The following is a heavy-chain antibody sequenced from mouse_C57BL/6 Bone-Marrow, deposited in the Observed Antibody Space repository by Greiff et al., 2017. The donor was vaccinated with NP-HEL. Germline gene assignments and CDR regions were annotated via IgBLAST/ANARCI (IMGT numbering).Heavy chain of an antibody. CDR3: ARSPITTVGGSFAY. CDR2: INPNNGGT. J-gene: IGHJ3*01. CDR1: GYTFTDYN. Sequence: EVQLQQSGPELVKPGASVKIPCKASGYTFTDYNMDWVKQSHGKSLEWIGDINPNNGGTIYNQKFKGKATLTVDKTSSTAYMELRSLTSEDTAVYYCARSPITTVGGSFAYWGQGTLVTVSA. D-gene: IGHD1-1*01. V-gene: IGHV1-18*01.